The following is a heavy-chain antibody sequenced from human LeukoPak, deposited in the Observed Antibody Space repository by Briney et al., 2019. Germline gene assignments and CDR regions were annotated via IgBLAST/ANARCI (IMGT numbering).Heavy chain of an antibody. CDR2: INQIGST. CDR1: GGSFTGYY. J-gene: IGHJ4*02. Sequence: SETLSLTCAVFGGSFTGYYWGWIRQPPGRGLEWIAEINQIGSTTYNTSLKSGVALPGDTSKKWFALRLGSVTAADTAVYYCARYIVASESSFDYWGQGTPVTVSS. CDR3: ARYIVASESSFDY. V-gene: IGHV4-34*01. D-gene: IGHD6-13*01.